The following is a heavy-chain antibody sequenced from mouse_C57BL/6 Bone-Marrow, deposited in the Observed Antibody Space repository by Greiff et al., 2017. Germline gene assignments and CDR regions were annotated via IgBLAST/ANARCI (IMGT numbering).Heavy chain of an antibody. V-gene: IGHV1-18*01. CDR1: GYTFTDYN. CDR3: ARGEWAMDY. J-gene: IGHJ4*01. Sequence: EVQLQQSGPELVKPGASVKIPCKASGYTFTDYNMDWVKQSHGKSLEWIGDINPNNGGTFYNQKFKGKATLTVDKSSSTAYMELRSLTAEDTAVYYCARGEWAMDYWGQGTSVTVSS. CDR2: INPNNGGT. D-gene: IGHD1-3*01.